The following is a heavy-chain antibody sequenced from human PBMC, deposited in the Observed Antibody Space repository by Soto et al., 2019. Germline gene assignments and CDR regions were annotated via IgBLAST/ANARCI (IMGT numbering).Heavy chain of an antibody. D-gene: IGHD2-15*01. V-gene: IGHV3-64D*06. CDR3: VRGYCSGGSCSSSYYYYGMDV. J-gene: IGHJ6*02. CDR2: ISSNGGST. Sequence: GGSLRLSCAASGFTFSSYGMYWVRQAPGKGLEYVSAISSNGGSTYYADSVKGRFTISRDNSKNTLYLQMSSLRAEDTAVYYCVRGYCSGGSCSSSYYYYGMDVWGQGTTVTVSS. CDR1: GFTFSSYG.